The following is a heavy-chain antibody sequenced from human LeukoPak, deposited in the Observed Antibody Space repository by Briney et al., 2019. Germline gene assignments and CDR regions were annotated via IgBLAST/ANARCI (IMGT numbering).Heavy chain of an antibody. CDR2: IYPGDSDT. Sequence: GEPLKISCQGSGYSFTSYWIGWVRQLPGKGLEWMGIIYPGDSDTRYSPSFQGQVTISADKSISTAHLQWRSLKASDTAMYYCARHYYGSGSYSGWFDPWGQGTLVTVSS. D-gene: IGHD3-10*01. CDR1: GYSFTSYW. V-gene: IGHV5-51*01. J-gene: IGHJ5*02. CDR3: ARHYYGSGSYSGWFDP.